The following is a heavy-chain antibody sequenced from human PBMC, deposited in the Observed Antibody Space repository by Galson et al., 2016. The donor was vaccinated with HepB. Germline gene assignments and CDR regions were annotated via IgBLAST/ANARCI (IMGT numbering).Heavy chain of an antibody. D-gene: IGHD4-17*01. CDR2: ISSSGNSM. J-gene: IGHJ3*01. CDR3: ARDLPDDSVEYFDVFDL. V-gene: IGHV3-11*01. Sequence: SPRLSCAASGFTFSDYHMNWIRQAPGKGLEWISYISSSGNSMLYADSVRGRFSISRDNAKKSLYLQMTNLRAEDTAVYYCARDLPDDSVEYFDVFDLWGQGTMVTVSS. CDR1: GFTFSDYH.